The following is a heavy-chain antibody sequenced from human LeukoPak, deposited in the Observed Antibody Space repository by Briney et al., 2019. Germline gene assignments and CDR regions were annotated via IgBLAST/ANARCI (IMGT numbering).Heavy chain of an antibody. CDR1: GYTFTGYY. J-gene: IGHJ5*02. CDR3: ARSSSSRRDWFDP. Sequence: ASVKVSRKASGYTFTGYYMHWVRQAPGQGLEWMGWINPNSGGTNYAQKFQGRVTMTRDTSISTAYMELSRLRSDDTAVYYCARSSSSRRDWFDPWGQGTLVTVSS. V-gene: IGHV1-2*02. CDR2: INPNSGGT. D-gene: IGHD6-6*01.